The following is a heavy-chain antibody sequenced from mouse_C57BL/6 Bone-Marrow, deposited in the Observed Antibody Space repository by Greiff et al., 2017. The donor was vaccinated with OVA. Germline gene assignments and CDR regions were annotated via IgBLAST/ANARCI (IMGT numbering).Heavy chain of an antibody. D-gene: IGHD2-3*01. J-gene: IGHJ4*01. CDR3: ARAYDGYYLYDMDD. Sequence: EVQGVESVGGLVKPGGSLKLSCAASGFTFRAYAMHWVRQAPEKGLEWVAYISSVSITIYYADTVTGPFTISRDNAKNTLCLHMTSLRYEDTAMYDCARAYDGYYLYDMDDWGQGTSVTVAS. V-gene: IGHV5-17*01. CDR1: GFTFRAYA. CDR2: ISSVSITI.